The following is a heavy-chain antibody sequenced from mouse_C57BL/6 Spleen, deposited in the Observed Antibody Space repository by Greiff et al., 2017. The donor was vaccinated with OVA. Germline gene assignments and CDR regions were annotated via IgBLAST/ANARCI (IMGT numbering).Heavy chain of an antibody. J-gene: IGHJ4*01. CDR1: GYTFTSYW. CDR2: INPNNGGT. Sequence: VQLQQPGAELVKPGASVKLSCKASGYTFTSYWMHWVKQSHGKSLEWIGDINPNNGGTSYNQKFKGKATLTVDKSSSTAYMELRSLTSEDSAVYYCARRGYYAMDYWGQGTSVTVSS. V-gene: IGHV1-26*01. CDR3: ARRGYYAMDY.